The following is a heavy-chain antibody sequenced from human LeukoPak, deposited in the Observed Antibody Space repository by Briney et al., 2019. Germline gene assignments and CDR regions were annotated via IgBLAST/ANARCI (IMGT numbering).Heavy chain of an antibody. V-gene: IGHV3-23*01. CDR2: ISGSGGST. J-gene: IGHJ4*02. CDR3: ARGASGAPYY. Sequence: GGSLRLSCAASGFTFSSYAMSWVRQAPGKGLEWVSAISGSGGSTFYADSVKGRFTISRDNAKKTLYLQMNSLRAEDTAVYYCARGASGAPYYWGQGTLVTVSS. CDR1: GFTFSSYA. D-gene: IGHD1-26*01.